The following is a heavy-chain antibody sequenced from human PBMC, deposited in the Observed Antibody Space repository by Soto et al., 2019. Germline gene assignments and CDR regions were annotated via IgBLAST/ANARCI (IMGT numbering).Heavy chain of an antibody. J-gene: IGHJ6*02. Sequence: GESLKISCKGAGYSFTSYWIGWVRQMPGKGLEWMGIIYPGDSDTRYSPSFQGQVTISADKSISTAYLQWSSLKASDTAMYYCARQQYDFWSGYNYYYYYGMDVWGQGTTVTVSS. CDR2: IYPGDSDT. CDR1: GYSFTSYW. V-gene: IGHV5-51*01. CDR3: ARQQYDFWSGYNYYYYYGMDV. D-gene: IGHD3-3*01.